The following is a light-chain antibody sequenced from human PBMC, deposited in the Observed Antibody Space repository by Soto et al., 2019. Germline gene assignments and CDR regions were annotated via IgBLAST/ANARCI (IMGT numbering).Light chain of an antibody. Sequence: IQLKHSPSGKSASLGCRVTMTCRASQGINENLAWFQQKPGQVPKRLMYGAFSLQRGVPSRCGGSGAGTEFTLTISILHPEDFATYCWLQRNNFPSTFGQGTKVDI. CDR1: QGINEN. V-gene: IGKV1-17*03. CDR2: GAF. CDR3: LQRNNFPST. J-gene: IGKJ1*01.